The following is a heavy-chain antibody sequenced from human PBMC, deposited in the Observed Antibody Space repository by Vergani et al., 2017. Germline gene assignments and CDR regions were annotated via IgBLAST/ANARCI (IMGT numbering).Heavy chain of an antibody. D-gene: IGHD3-10*01. Sequence: EVQLVQSGAEVKKPGATVKISCKVSGYIFSDHSMQWVQQAPGKGREWMGLVDPDDGETIYAEKFQGRVTITADMSTDTDYMELSSLRAEDTAVYYCTIAGSRDMDVWGQGTTVTVSS. V-gene: IGHV1-69-2*01. CDR3: TIAGSRDMDV. CDR2: VDPDDGET. J-gene: IGHJ6*02. CDR1: GYIFSDHS.